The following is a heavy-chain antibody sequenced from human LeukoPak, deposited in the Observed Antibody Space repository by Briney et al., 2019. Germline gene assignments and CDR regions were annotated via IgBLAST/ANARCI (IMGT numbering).Heavy chain of an antibody. Sequence: ASVKVSCKASGYTFTSYYMHWVRQAPGQGLEWMGWINPNSGGTNYAQKFQGRVTVTRDTSISTAYMDLSRLRSDDTAVYYCARAFYRNGWYYFDYWGQGTLVTVSS. V-gene: IGHV1-2*02. CDR2: INPNSGGT. CDR1: GYTFTSYY. D-gene: IGHD6-19*01. CDR3: ARAFYRNGWYYFDY. J-gene: IGHJ4*02.